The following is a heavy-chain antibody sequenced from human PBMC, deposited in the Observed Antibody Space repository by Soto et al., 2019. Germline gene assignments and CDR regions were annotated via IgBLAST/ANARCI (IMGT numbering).Heavy chain of an antibody. J-gene: IGHJ6*02. CDR2: ISAYNGNT. D-gene: IGHD6-19*01. V-gene: IGHV1-18*04. CDR1: GYTFTSYG. CDR3: ARPAVAGTYYYGMDV. Sequence: EASVKVSCKASGYTFTSYGISWVRQAPGQGLEWMGWISAYNGNTNYAQKLQGRVTMTTDTSTSTAYMELRSLRSDDTAVYYCARPAVAGTYYYGMDVWGQGTTVTVSS.